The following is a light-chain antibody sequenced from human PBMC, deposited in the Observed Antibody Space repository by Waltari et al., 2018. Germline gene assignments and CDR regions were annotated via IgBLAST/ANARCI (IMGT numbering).Light chain of an antibody. CDR2: EVS. J-gene: IGLJ1*01. V-gene: IGLV2-14*01. Sequence: QSALTQPASVSGSPGQSITISCSGTDSDVGAYDFVSWYQQHPGKAPHLILYEVSNRPSGISNRFSASKSGNTASLTISGLQAEDEADYDCSSYTTSSAPGVFGTGTRVTVL. CDR1: DSDVGAYDF. CDR3: SSYTTSSAPGV.